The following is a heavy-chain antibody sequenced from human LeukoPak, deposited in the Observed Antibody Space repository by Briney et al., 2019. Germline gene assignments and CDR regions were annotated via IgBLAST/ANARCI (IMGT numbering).Heavy chain of an antibody. D-gene: IGHD1-26*01. CDR2: ISYDGSNK. Sequence: PGGSLRLSCAASGLTFSSYAMHWVRQAPGKGLEWVAVISYDGSNKYYADSVKGRFTISRDNSKNTLYLQMNSLRAEDTAVYYCARDVGDYWGQGTLVTVSS. J-gene: IGHJ4*02. CDR1: GLTFSSYA. V-gene: IGHV3-30-3*01. CDR3: ARDVGDY.